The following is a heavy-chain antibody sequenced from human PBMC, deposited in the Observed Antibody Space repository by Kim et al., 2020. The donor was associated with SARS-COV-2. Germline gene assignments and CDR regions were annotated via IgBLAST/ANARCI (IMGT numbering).Heavy chain of an antibody. CDR2: INPNSGGT. Sequence: ASVKVSCKASGYTFTDYYMHWVRQAPGQGLEWMGWINPNSGGTNYAQKFQGRVTMTRDTSISTAYMELGRLRSDDTAVYYCARVASSRLGELSSTYYWGQGTLVTVSS. CDR1: GYTFTDYY. CDR3: ARVASSRLGELSSTYY. J-gene: IGHJ4*02. V-gene: IGHV1-2*02. D-gene: IGHD3-16*02.